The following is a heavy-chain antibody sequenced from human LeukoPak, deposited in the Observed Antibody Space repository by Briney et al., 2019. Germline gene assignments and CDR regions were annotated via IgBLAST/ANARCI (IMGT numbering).Heavy chain of an antibody. D-gene: IGHD3-3*01. J-gene: IGHJ4*02. Sequence: ASVKVSCKTSGYTFTNYHVHWVRQAPGQGLEWMGWFNANSGATRYAQKFQGRVTMTRDTSIGTDFMELTSLISDDTAIYCCARDPYDGNYFFDYWGQGTLVTVAS. CDR1: GYTFTNYH. V-gene: IGHV1-2*02. CDR2: FNANSGAT. CDR3: ARDPYDGNYFFDY.